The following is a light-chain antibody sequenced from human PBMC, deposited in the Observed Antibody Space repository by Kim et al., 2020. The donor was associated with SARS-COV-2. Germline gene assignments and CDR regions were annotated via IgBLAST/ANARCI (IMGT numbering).Light chain of an antibody. CDR1: QSISRW. CDR3: QQYNTYSLAT. CDR2: DAS. J-gene: IGKJ1*01. Sequence: DIQMTQSPSTLSASVGDRVTITCRASQSISRWLAWYQQKPGKAPRLLIYDASSLESGVPVRLSGSGSGTEFSLTISSLPPDDFATYYCQQYNTYSLATFCQGTKVEIK. V-gene: IGKV1-5*01.